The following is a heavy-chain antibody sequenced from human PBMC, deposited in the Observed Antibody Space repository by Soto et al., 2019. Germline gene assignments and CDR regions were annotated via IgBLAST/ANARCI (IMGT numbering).Heavy chain of an antibody. D-gene: IGHD4-17*01. J-gene: IGHJ4*02. CDR1: GFTFSSYA. CDR2: ISYDGSNK. V-gene: IGHV3-30-3*01. CDR3: ERARTYGHYYFDY. Sequence: PGGSLRLSCAASGFTFSSYAMHWVRQAPGKGLEWVAVISYDGSNKYYADSVKGRFTISRDNSKNTLYLQMNSLRAEDTAVYYCERARTYGHYYFDYWGQGTLVNVSS.